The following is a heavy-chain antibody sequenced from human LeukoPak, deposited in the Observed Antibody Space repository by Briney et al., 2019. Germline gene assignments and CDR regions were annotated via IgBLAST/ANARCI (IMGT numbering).Heavy chain of an antibody. V-gene: IGHV1-2*02. Sequence: ASVKVSCKASGYTFTGQYLYWARQTPGQGLEWMGWINPKTGGTDSAQNFQGRVTMTRDTSITTVYVELSSLTSDDTAVYYCARGYYGMDVWGQGTTVTVSS. CDR2: INPKTGGT. CDR1: GYTFTGQY. CDR3: ARGYYGMDV. J-gene: IGHJ6*02.